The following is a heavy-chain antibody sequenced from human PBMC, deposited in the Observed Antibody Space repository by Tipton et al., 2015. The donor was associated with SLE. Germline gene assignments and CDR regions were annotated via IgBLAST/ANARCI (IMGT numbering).Heavy chain of an antibody. V-gene: IGHV4-39*07. CDR3: ARDPYDSWSDYQATFDY. CDR2: IYRSGTA. D-gene: IGHD3-3*01. CDR1: GGAITSGAYY. Sequence: TLSLTCTVTGGAITSGAYYWSWIRQHPGKGLEWIGSIYRSGTAYYNPSLKSRVTMSVDTSKNQFSLKLTSVTAADTAVYYCARDPYDSWSDYQATFDYWGQGTLVTVSP. J-gene: IGHJ4*02.